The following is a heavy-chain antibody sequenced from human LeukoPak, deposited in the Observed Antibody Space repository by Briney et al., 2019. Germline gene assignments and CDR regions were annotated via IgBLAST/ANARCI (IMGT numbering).Heavy chain of an antibody. CDR3: ASRRITIFGVASNDAFDI. D-gene: IGHD3-3*01. CDR1: GGSISSGDYY. CDR2: IYYSGST. Sequence: SETLSLTCTVSGGSISSGDYYWSWIRQPPGKCLEWIGYIYYSGSTYYNPSLKSRVTISVDTSKNQFSLKLSSVTAADTAVYACASRRITIFGVASNDAFDIWGQGTMVTVSS. J-gene: IGHJ3*02. V-gene: IGHV4-30-4*08.